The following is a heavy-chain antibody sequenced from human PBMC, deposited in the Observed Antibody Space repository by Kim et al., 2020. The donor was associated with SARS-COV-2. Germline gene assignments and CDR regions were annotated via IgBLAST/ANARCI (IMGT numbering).Heavy chain of an antibody. V-gene: IGHV4-34*01. J-gene: IGHJ4*02. D-gene: IGHD1-26*01. CDR1: GGSFSGYY. CDR2: INHSGST. Sequence: SETLSLTCAVYGGSFSGYYWSWIRQPPGNGLEWIGEINHSGSTNYNPSLKSRVTISVDTSKNQFSLKLSSVTAADTAVYYCARGDGIVGATDFDYWGQGTLVTVSS. CDR3: ARGDGIVGATDFDY.